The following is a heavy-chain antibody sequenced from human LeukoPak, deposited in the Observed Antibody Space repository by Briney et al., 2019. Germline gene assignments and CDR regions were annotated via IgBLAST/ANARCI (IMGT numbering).Heavy chain of an antibody. V-gene: IGHV3-23*01. D-gene: IGHD2-2*01. J-gene: IGHJ4*02. CDR2: ISGSGGST. CDR1: GFTFSSYA. Sequence: PGGSLRLSCAASGFTFSSYAMSGVRQAPGKGLEWVSAISGSGGSTYYADSVKGRFTISRDNSKNTLYLQMNSLRAEDTAVYYCALDREYQLPRDDYWGQGTLVTVSS. CDR3: ALDREYQLPRDDY.